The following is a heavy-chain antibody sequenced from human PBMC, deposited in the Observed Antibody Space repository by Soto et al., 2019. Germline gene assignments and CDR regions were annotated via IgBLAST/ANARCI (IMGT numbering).Heavy chain of an antibody. J-gene: IGHJ3*02. Sequence: LRLSCAASGFTCSSYDMSWVRQAPGKGLEWVSTILVGGSTHYPDSVKGRFTISRDNSKNTVFLQMNSLTAGDTAVYYCAKATATGGGAFDICGQGTVVTV. V-gene: IGHV3-23*01. D-gene: IGHD2-8*02. CDR1: GFTCSSYD. CDR2: ILVGGST. CDR3: AKATATGGGAFDI.